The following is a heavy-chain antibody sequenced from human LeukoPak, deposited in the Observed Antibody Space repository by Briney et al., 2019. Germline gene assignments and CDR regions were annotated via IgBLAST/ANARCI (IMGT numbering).Heavy chain of an antibody. D-gene: IGHD2-15*01. CDR3: AKQLGYCSDGSCYFPY. CDR2: ISGSGDST. CDR1: GFTFNNYA. J-gene: IGHJ4*02. Sequence: PGGSLRLSCAASGFTFNNYAMSWVRQAPGKGLEWVSGISGSGDSTYYADSVQGRFTISRDNSKSTLCLQMNSLRAEDTAVYYCAKQLGYCSDGSCYFPYWGQGTLVTVSS. V-gene: IGHV3-23*01.